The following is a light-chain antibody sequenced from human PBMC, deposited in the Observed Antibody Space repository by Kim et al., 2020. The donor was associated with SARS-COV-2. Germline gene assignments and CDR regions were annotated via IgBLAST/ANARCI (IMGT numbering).Light chain of an antibody. Sequence: GKTVTITSTRTGGSIATNYVQWYKQRSGSAPTTVIYEDNHRPSGVPDRFSGSIDSSSNSASLTISGLKTEDEADYYCQSYDSSNWVFGGGTQLTVL. CDR1: GGSIATNY. CDR2: EDN. J-gene: IGLJ3*02. V-gene: IGLV6-57*03. CDR3: QSYDSSNWV.